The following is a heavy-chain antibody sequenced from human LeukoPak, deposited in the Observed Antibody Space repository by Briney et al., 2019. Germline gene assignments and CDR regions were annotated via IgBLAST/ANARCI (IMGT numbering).Heavy chain of an antibody. CDR2: IYSGGST. CDR3: ARGPAGYN. Sequence: LGGSLRLSCAASGFTVSSNHMSWVRQAPGKGLEWVSVIYSGGSTDYADSVKGRFTISRDILKNTLYLQMNSLRAEDTAVYYCARGPAGYNWGQGTLVTVSS. V-gene: IGHV3-53*01. J-gene: IGHJ4*02. D-gene: IGHD1-1*01. CDR1: GFTVSSNH.